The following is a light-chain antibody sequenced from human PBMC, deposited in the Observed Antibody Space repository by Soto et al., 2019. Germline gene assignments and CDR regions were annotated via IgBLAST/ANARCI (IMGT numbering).Light chain of an antibody. CDR3: SSHAGSNPVV. CDR1: SDDVGGYNY. Sequence: QSALTQPPSASGSPGQSVTISCTGTSDDVGGYNYVSWYQQYPGKAPKLMIYEVNKRPSGVPDRFSGSKSSNTASLTVSGLQAEDEADYYCSSHAGSNPVVFGGGTKVTVL. CDR2: EVN. V-gene: IGLV2-8*01. J-gene: IGLJ2*01.